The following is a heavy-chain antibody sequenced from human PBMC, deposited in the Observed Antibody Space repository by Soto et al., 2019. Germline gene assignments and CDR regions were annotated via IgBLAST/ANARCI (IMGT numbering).Heavy chain of an antibody. CDR3: ARGLSVANTFYYYYAMDV. V-gene: IGHV4-34*01. CDR2: INHSGRT. D-gene: IGHD2-21*01. CDR1: GGSFSRYF. J-gene: IGHJ6*02. Sequence: SETLSLTCAVYGGSFSRYFWNWIRQPPGKGLEWIGEINHSGRTNYNPSLKSRVTISVDTSKNQFSLKLSSVTAADTAVYYCARGLSVANTFYYYYAMDVWGQGTTVTVSS.